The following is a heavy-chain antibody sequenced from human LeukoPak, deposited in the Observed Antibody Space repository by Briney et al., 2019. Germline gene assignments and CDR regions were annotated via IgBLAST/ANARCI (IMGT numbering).Heavy chain of an antibody. CDR1: GFTVSSNY. CDR3: ARGLRGLPYYFDY. D-gene: IGHD1-26*01. CDR2: IYSGGST. J-gene: IGHJ4*02. V-gene: IGHV3-66*01. Sequence: PGGSLRLSCAASGFTVSSNYMSWVRQAPGKGLEWVSVIYSGGSTYYADSVKGRFTISRDNSKNTLYLQMNSLRAEDTAVYYCARGLRGLPYYFDYWGQGTLVTVSS.